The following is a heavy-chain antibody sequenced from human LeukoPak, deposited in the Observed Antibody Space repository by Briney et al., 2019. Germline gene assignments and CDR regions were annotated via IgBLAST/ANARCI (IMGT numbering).Heavy chain of an antibody. CDR3: ATALVYADTTFGFDH. D-gene: IGHD5/OR15-5a*01. V-gene: IGHV5-51*03. CDR1: GDSFSKYW. Sequence: GESLKHSCQGSGDSFSKYWIAWVRQMPDKGLEWMGLIHPGVSDARYNPSFQGQVTITVDRSSSTSSLQWTALKASDTAMYYCATALVYADTTFGFDHWGEGTMVTVVS. CDR2: IHPGVSDA. J-gene: IGHJ4*02.